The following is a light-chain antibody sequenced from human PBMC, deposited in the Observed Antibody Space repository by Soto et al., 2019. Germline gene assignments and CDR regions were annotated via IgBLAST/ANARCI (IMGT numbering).Light chain of an antibody. Sequence: EVVMTQSPPTLSVSPASRATRSCTSSQTDSSNLAWYQQKPAQAPRLLLYGAPTRATGIPDRFSGSGSGTEFTLSISSLQSEDFVVYYCKKRSNWAPLTFGQGTRLEIK. CDR2: GAP. CDR1: QTDSSN. V-gene: IGKV3D-15*01. J-gene: IGKJ5*01. CDR3: KKRSNWAPLT.